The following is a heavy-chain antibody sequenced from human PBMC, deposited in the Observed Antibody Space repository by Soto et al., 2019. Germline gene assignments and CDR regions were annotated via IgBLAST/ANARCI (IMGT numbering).Heavy chain of an antibody. J-gene: IGHJ4*02. V-gene: IGHV3-30*18. CDR2: ISYDGSNK. D-gene: IGHD3-9*01. CDR1: GFTFSSYG. Sequence: PGGSLRLSCVASGFTFSSYGMYWVRQAPGKGLEWVAIISYDGSNKYYADSVKGRFTTSRDNSKNTLYLQMNSLRGEDTAVYYCAKDLTIFSNPPDYWGQGTLVTVSS. CDR3: AKDLTIFSNPPDY.